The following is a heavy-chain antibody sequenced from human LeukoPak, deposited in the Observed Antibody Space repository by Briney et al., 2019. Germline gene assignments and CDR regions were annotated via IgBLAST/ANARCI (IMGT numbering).Heavy chain of an antibody. Sequence: SGGSLRLSCAASGFPFSNFAMTWVRQAPRKGLEWVSTISGSGGSTFYADSVKGRFPISRDNSKNTLFLQMNSLRAEGTDIYYCAKAGSSGWSSSGGDYWGQGSVVTVSS. CDR2: ISGSGGST. CDR1: GFPFSNFA. D-gene: IGHD6-19*01. J-gene: IGHJ4*02. V-gene: IGHV3-23*01. CDR3: AKAGSSGWSSSGGDY.